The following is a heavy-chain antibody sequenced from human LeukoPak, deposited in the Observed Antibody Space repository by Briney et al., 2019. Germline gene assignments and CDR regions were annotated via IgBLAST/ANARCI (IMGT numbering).Heavy chain of an antibody. Sequence: ASVKVSCKASGGTVSSYAISWGRQAPGQGLEWMGGIVPIFGTANYAQKFQGRVTITTDEDTSTAYMELSSLRSEDTAVYYCARDSGVWGSYRTSAFDIWGQGTMVTVSS. CDR2: IVPIFGTA. V-gene: IGHV1-69*05. D-gene: IGHD3-16*02. CDR3: ARDSGVWGSYRTSAFDI. CDR1: GGTVSSYA. J-gene: IGHJ3*02.